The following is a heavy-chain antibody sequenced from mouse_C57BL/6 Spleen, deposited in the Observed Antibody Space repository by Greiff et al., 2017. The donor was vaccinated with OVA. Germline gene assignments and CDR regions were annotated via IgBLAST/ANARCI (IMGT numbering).Heavy chain of an antibody. CDR2: IRNKANGYTT. Sequence: EVQGVESGGGLVQPGGSLSLSCAASGFTFTDYYMSWVRQPPGKALEWLGFIRNKANGYTTEYSASVKGRFTISRDNSQSILYLQMNALRAEDSATYYCASSNWGYYAMDYWGQGTSVTVSS. J-gene: IGHJ4*01. CDR3: ASSNWGYYAMDY. V-gene: IGHV7-3*01. CDR1: GFTFTDYY. D-gene: IGHD4-1*01.